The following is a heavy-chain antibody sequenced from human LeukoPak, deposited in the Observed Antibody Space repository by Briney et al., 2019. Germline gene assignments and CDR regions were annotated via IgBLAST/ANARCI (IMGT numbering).Heavy chain of an antibody. CDR1: GGSISGTNYY. CDR2: IYYSGNT. Sequence: PSETLSLTCTVSGGSISGTNYYWGWIRQPRGKGPQWIGSIYYSGNTFYNPSLKSRVTMAVDTSKKQFSLKLSSVAAADTAVYYCARLPKWGYYYYMDVWGKGTTVTVSS. J-gene: IGHJ6*03. V-gene: IGHV4-39*01. D-gene: IGHD7-27*01. CDR3: ARLPKWGYYYYMDV.